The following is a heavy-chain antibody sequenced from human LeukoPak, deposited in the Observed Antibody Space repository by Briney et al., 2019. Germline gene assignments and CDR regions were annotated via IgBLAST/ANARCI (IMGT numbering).Heavy chain of an antibody. J-gene: IGHJ4*02. CDR3: ARTVYYYGSGVSGY. D-gene: IGHD3-10*01. CDR1: GGSISSYY. CDR2: IYYSGST. Sequence: SETLSLTCTVSGGSISSYYWSWIRQPPGKGLEWIGYIYYSGSTNYNPSLKSRVTISVDTSKNQFSLKLSSVTAADTAVYYCARTVYYYGSGVSGYWGQGTLVTVSS. V-gene: IGHV4-59*01.